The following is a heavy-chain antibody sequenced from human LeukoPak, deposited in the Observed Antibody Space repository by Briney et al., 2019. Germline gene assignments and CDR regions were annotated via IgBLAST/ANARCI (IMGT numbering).Heavy chain of an antibody. CDR2: IQFDGSNE. D-gene: IGHD2-8*01. J-gene: IGHJ6*03. V-gene: IGHV3-30*02. CDR3: AKDRCSNGIGCYYYYMDV. CDR1: GFTFSSYS. Sequence: GGSLRLSCAASGFTFSSYSMNWVRQAPGKGLEWVAYIQFDGSNEQYADSVKGRFSISRDSSKNILYLQMNSLRAEDTAVYYCAKDRCSNGIGCYYYYMDVWGKGTTVTISS.